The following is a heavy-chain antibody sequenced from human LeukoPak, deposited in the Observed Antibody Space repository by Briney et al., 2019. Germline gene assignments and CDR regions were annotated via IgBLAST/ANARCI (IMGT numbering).Heavy chain of an antibody. CDR1: GFTFSSFW. Sequence: GGSLRLSCAASGFTFSSFWMSWVRQAPGKGLEWVANIKEDGSEKYYVDSVKGRFAISRDNPQNSLYLQMSSLRAEDTALYFCARDDGYRSYDYVGQGTLVTVSS. J-gene: IGHJ4*02. CDR3: ARDDGYRSYDY. D-gene: IGHD5-24*01. V-gene: IGHV3-7*01. CDR2: IKEDGSEK.